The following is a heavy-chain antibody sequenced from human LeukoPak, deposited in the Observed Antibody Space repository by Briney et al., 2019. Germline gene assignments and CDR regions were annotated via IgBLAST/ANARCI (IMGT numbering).Heavy chain of an antibody. Sequence: ASVKVSCKASGGTFSSYAISWVGQAPGQGLEWMGRIIPILGIANYAQKFQGRVTITADKSTSTAYMELSSLRSEDTAVYYCASQGSSAGYSSGCLDYWGQGTLVTVSS. CDR2: IIPILGIA. D-gene: IGHD6-19*01. J-gene: IGHJ4*02. V-gene: IGHV1-69*04. CDR3: ASQGSSAGYSSGCLDY. CDR1: GGTFSSYA.